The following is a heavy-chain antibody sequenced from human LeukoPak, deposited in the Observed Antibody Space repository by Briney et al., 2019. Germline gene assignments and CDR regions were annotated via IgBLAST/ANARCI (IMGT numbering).Heavy chain of an antibody. Sequence: SETLSLTCTVSGGSISSYYWSWIRQPAGKGLEWIGRIYTSGSTNYNPSLKSRVTISVDKSKNRFSLKLSSVTAADTAVYYCARGSRDGYNWVNFDYWGQGTLVTVSS. V-gene: IGHV4-4*07. CDR3: ARGSRDGYNWVNFDY. CDR1: GGSISSYY. D-gene: IGHD5-24*01. J-gene: IGHJ4*02. CDR2: IYTSGST.